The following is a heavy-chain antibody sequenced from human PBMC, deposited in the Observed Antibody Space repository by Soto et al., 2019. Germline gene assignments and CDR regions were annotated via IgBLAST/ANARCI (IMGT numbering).Heavy chain of an antibody. CDR1: GGTFSRYT. V-gene: IGHV1-69*08. D-gene: IGHD2-21*02. CDR2: IIPILGIA. Sequence: QVQLVQSGAEVKKPGSSVKVSCKASGGTFSRYTIRWVRQAPGQGLEWMGRIIPILGIANYAQKFQGRVTITADKSTSTAYMELSSLRSEDTAVYYCARDDGLAYCGGDCYSWGQGTLGTVSS. J-gene: IGHJ4*02. CDR3: ARDDGLAYCGGDCYS.